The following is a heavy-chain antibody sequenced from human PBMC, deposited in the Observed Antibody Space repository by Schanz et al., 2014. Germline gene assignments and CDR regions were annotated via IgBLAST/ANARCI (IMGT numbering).Heavy chain of an antibody. J-gene: IGHJ4*02. CDR3: AMGGYQLHH. D-gene: IGHD1-7*01. V-gene: IGHV3-74*02. CDR1: GFIFSAYT. CDR2: INSDGTTT. Sequence: VQLVESGGGLVKPGESLRLSCAASGFIFSAYTMNWVRQAPGKGLVWVSHINSDGTTTTYADSVKGRFTISRDNAENTLYLQMNSLRVEDTAVYYCAMGGYQLHHWGQGTLVTVSS.